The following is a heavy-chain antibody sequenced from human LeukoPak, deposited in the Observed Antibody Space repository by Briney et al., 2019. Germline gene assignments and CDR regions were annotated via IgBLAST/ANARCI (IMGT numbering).Heavy chain of an antibody. Sequence: PGGSLRLSCAASGFTFSSYSMNWVRQAPGKGLEWVSSISSSSSYIYYADSVKGRFTISRDNAKNSLYLQMNSLRAEDTAVYYCAKLMTTVTTFRSHVDYWGQGTLVTVSS. V-gene: IGHV3-21*01. J-gene: IGHJ4*02. D-gene: IGHD4-17*01. CDR2: ISSSSSYI. CDR1: GFTFSSYS. CDR3: AKLMTTVTTFRSHVDY.